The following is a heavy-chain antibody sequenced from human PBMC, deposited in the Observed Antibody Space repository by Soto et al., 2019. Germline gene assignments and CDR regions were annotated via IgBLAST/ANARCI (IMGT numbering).Heavy chain of an antibody. Sequence: GGSLRLSCAASGFTFSNAWMSWVRQAPGKGLEWVGRIKSKTDGGTTDYAAPVKGRFTISRDDSKNTLYLLMNSLKTEDTAVYYCTTDMGNDAFDIWGQGTMVTVSS. V-gene: IGHV3-15*01. J-gene: IGHJ3*02. CDR1: GFTFSNAW. D-gene: IGHD3-10*01. CDR3: TTDMGNDAFDI. CDR2: IKSKTDGGTT.